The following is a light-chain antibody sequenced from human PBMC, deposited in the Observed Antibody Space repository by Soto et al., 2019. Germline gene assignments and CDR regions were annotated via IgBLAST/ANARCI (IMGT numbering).Light chain of an antibody. CDR1: HSLVYSDGKTY. V-gene: IGKV2-30*01. J-gene: IGKJ1*01. CDR2: KVS. CDR3: MQGAHWPWT. Sequence: DAVLTQSPLSLPVTLGQPASISCRSSHSLVYSDGKTYLNWYHQRPGQSPRRLIYKVSNGNAGVAARFSGSWSGTGFTLKISRVEDEDVGVYYCMQGAHWPWTCGQGTKVEIE.